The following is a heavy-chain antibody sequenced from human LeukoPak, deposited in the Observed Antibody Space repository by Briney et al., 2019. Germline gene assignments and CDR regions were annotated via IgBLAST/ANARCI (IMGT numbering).Heavy chain of an antibody. J-gene: IGHJ4*02. Sequence: ASVKVSCKASGYTFTGYYMHWVRQAPGQGLEWMGWINPNSGGTNYAQKFQGRVTMTRDTSISTAYMELSRLRSDDTAVYYCARGTRYCSSTSCYIFDYWGQGTLVTVSS. CDR2: INPNSGGT. CDR3: ARGTRYCSSTSCYIFDY. CDR1: GYTFTGYY. V-gene: IGHV1-2*02. D-gene: IGHD2-2*02.